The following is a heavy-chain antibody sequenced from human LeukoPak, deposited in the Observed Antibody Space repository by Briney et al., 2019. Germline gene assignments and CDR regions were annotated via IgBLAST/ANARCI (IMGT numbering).Heavy chain of an antibody. CDR1: GFTFSSYD. D-gene: IGHD3-10*01. Sequence: PGGSLRLSCAASGFTFSSYDMHWVRQAPGKGLEWVAFIRYDGSNKYYADSVKGRFTISRDNSKNTLYLQMNSLRAEGTAVYYCAKVGDGSGSYSDYWGQGTLVTVSS. J-gene: IGHJ4*02. CDR2: IRYDGSNK. V-gene: IGHV3-30*02. CDR3: AKVGDGSGSYSDY.